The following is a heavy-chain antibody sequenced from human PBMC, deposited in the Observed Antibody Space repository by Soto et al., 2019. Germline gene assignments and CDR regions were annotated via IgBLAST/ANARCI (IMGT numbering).Heavy chain of an antibody. CDR1: GFTFSSYA. D-gene: IGHD6-19*01. CDR3: AKDGGQWLVKISGLDP. J-gene: IGHJ5*02. V-gene: IGHV3-23*01. CDR2: ISGSGGST. Sequence: EVQLLESGGGLVQPGGSLRLSCAASGFTFSSYAMSWVRQAPGKGLEWVSAISGSGGSTYYADSVKGRFTISRDNSKNTLYLQMNSLRAEDTAVYYCAKDGGQWLVKISGLDPWGQGTLVTVSS.